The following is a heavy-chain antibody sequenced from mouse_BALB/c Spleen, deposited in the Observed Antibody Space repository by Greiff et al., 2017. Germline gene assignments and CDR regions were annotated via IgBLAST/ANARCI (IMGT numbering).Heavy chain of an antibody. J-gene: IGHJ4*01. V-gene: IGHV14-3*02. CDR2: IDPANGNT. D-gene: IGHD2-2*01. Sequence: VQLQQSGAELVKPGASVKLSCTASGFNITDTYMHWVKQRPEQGLEWIGRIDPANGNTKYDPKFQGKATITADTSSNTAYLQLSSLTSEDTAVYYCASPIYYGYVAGAMDYWGQGTSVTVSS. CDR3: ASPIYYGYVAGAMDY. CDR1: GFNITDTY.